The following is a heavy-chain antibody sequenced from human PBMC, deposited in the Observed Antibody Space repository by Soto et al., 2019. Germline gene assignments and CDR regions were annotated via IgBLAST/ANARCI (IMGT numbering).Heavy chain of an antibody. CDR1: GGSVRSSY. D-gene: IGHD2-15*01. J-gene: IGHJ4*02. CDR3: ASRGTTTYCSGGNCYARGFDY. V-gene: IGHV4-59*08. Sequence: SETLSLTSTVSGGSVRSSYCAWTRQHQGKGLEWIGYIYYSGSTNYNPSLKSRVTISVDTSKNQFSLRLSSVTAADTAVYYCASRGTTTYCSGGNCYARGFDYWRQGTLVTVSS. CDR2: IYYSGST.